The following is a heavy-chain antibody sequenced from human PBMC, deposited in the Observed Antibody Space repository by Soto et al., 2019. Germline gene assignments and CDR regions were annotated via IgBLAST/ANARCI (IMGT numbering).Heavy chain of an antibody. CDR1: AFTYSDYA. Sequence: GGSLRLSCAASAFTYSDYAMTWVRQAPGKGLEWVSAISGSGGRTNYADSVKGRFTISRDNSKNQFSLKLSSVTAADTAVYYCARDVRARGYYYYGMDVWGQGTTVTAP. D-gene: IGHD5-12*01. CDR3: ARDVRARGYYYYGMDV. J-gene: IGHJ6*02. CDR2: ISGSGGRT. V-gene: IGHV3-23*01.